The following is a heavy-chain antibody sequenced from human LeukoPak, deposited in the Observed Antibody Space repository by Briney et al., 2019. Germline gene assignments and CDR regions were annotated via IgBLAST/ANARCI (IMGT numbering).Heavy chain of an antibody. CDR1: GYTFTSYY. J-gene: IGHJ4*02. D-gene: IGHD1-26*01. CDR2: INPNSGGT. Sequence: ASVKVSCKASGYTFTSYYMHWVRQAPGQGLEWMGWINPNSGGTNYAQKFQGRVTMTRGTSISTAYMELSRLRSDDTAVYYCARWEGPPEPFDYWGQGTLVTVSS. V-gene: IGHV1-2*02. CDR3: ARWEGPPEPFDY.